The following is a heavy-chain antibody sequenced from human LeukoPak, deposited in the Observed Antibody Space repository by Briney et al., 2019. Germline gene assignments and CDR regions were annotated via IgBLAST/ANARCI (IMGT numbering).Heavy chain of an antibody. D-gene: IGHD6-6*01. CDR1: GGSVSGYY. CDR3: ARDREYSSSVLVWFDP. J-gene: IGHJ5*02. Sequence: PSETLSLTCTVSGGSVSGYYWSGIRQPPGKGLEWIGYIYYSGSTNYNPSLKSRVTISVDTSENQFSLKLTSVTAADTAVYYCARDREYSSSVLVWFDPWGHGSLVTVSS. V-gene: IGHV4-59*02. CDR2: IYYSGST.